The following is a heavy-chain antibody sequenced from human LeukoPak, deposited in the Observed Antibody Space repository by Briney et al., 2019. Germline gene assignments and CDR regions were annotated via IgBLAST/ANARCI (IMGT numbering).Heavy chain of an antibody. J-gene: IGHJ5*02. CDR2: ISSSSSYI. CDR1: GFTFSSYS. D-gene: IGHD2-15*01. V-gene: IGHV3-21*03. Sequence: PGGSLRLSCAASGFTFSSYSMNRVRRAPGKGLEWVSSISSSSSYIYYADSVKGRFTISRDNAKNSLYLQMNSLRAEDTAVYYCARSGDIDNWFDPWGQGTLVTVSS. CDR3: ARSGDIDNWFDP.